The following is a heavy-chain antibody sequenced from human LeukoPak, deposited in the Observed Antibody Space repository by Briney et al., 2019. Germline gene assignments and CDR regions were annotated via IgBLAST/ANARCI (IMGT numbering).Heavy chain of an antibody. D-gene: IGHD3-10*01. V-gene: IGHV4-30-4*08. CDR2: IYYSGST. CDR3: ARDPPNLWFGELVFLYFDY. Sequence: PSETLSLTCTVSGGSISSGDYYWSWIRQPPGKGLGWIGYIYYSGSTYYNPSLKSRVTISVDTSKNQFSLKLSSVTAADTAVYYCARDPPNLWFGELVFLYFDYWGQGTLVTVSS. J-gene: IGHJ4*02. CDR1: GGSISSGDYY.